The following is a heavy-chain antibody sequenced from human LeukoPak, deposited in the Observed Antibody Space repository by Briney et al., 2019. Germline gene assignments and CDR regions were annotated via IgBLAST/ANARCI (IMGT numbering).Heavy chain of an antibody. Sequence: ASVKVSCKASGGTFSSYAISWVRQAPGQGLEWMGRIIPIFGTANYAQKFQGRVTITTDESTSTAYMELSSLRSEDTAVYYCARRRSYYYDSSGYYYSDYWGQGTLVTVSS. D-gene: IGHD3-22*01. V-gene: IGHV1-69*05. J-gene: IGHJ4*02. CDR2: IIPIFGTA. CDR1: GGTFSSYA. CDR3: ARRRSYYYDSSGYYYSDY.